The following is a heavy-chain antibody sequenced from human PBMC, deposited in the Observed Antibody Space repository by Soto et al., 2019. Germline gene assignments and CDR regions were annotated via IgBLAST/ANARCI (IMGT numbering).Heavy chain of an antibody. D-gene: IGHD1-26*01. Sequence: SETLSLTCTVSGGSISSYYWSWIRQPPGKGLEWIGYIYYSGSTNYNPSLKSRVTISVDTSKNQFSLKLSSVTAADTAVYYCASSIVGATRFDYWGQGTLVTVSS. CDR2: IYYSGST. CDR3: ASSIVGATRFDY. V-gene: IGHV4-59*01. CDR1: GGSISSYY. J-gene: IGHJ4*02.